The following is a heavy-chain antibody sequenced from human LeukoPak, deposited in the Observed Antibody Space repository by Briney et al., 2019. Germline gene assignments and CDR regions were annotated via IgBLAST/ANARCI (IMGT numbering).Heavy chain of an antibody. CDR3: ARAVGGSSDY. V-gene: IGHV3-74*01. D-gene: IGHD1-26*01. CDR1: GFTFSSSW. J-gene: IGHJ4*02. Sequence: GSLRLSCAASGFTFSSSWMHWVRQAPGKGLVWVSRINSDGSTTTYADSVKGRFTISRDNAKNTLYLQMNSLRVDDTAVYYCARAVGGSSDYWGQGSLVTVSS. CDR2: INSDGSTT.